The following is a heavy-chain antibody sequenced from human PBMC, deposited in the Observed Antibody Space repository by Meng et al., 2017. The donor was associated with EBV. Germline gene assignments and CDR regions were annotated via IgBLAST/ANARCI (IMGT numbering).Heavy chain of an antibody. CDR3: ACRCDRTDY. Sequence: VQLGRSRRAEKSPGAPRSVSCKPSGYLCTSYGISWVRPAPGQELEWMGCISAYNGNTNYAQKLQGRVTMSTDKSTSTAYMELRSLRSDNTAVYYCACRCDRTDYWGQGTLVTVSS. V-gene: IGHV1-18*01. CDR2: ISAYNGNT. J-gene: IGHJ4*02. D-gene: IGHD2-21*02. CDR1: GYLCTSYG.